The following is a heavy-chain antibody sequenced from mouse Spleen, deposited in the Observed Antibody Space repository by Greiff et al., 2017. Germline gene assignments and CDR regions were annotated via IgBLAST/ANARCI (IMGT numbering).Heavy chain of an antibody. CDR3: ARQGYSNPYYFDY. J-gene: IGHJ2*01. Sequence: EVHLVESGGGLVKPGGSLKLSCAASGFTFSDYGMAWVRQAPGKGPEWVAFISNLAYSIYYADTVTGRFTISRENAKNTLYLEMSSLRSEDTAMYYCARQGYSNPYYFDYWGQGTTLTVSS. D-gene: IGHD2-5*01. V-gene: IGHV5-15*01. CDR2: ISNLAYSI. CDR1: GFTFSDYG.